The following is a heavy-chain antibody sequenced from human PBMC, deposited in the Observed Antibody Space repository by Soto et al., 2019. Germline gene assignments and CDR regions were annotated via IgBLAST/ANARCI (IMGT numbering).Heavy chain of an antibody. Sequence: GASVKVSCKASGYTFTSYDINWVRQATGQGLEWMGWMNPNSGNTGYAQKFQGRVTMTRNTSISTAYMELSSLRSEDTAVYYCARGPDRITMIVLDFGYYYGMDVWGQGTPVTVSS. D-gene: IGHD3-22*01. V-gene: IGHV1-8*01. CDR3: ARGPDRITMIVLDFGYYYGMDV. CDR2: MNPNSGNT. CDR1: GYTFTSYD. J-gene: IGHJ6*02.